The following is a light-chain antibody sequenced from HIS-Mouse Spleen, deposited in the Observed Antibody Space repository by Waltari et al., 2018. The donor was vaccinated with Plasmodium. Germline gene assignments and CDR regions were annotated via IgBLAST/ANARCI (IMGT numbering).Light chain of an antibody. J-gene: IGKJ3*01. CDR2: GAS. CDR1: HSGSSN. Sequence: EIVMTQSPATLSVSPGERATLSCRASHSGSSNLAWYQQKPGQAPRLLIYGASTRATGIPARFIGSGSGTEFTLTISSLQSEDFAVYYCQQYNNWSFTFGPGTKVDIK. CDR3: QQYNNWSFT. V-gene: IGKV3-15*01.